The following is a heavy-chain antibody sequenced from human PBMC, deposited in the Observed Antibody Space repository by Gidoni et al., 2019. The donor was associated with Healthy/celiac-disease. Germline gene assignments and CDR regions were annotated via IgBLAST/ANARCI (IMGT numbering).Heavy chain of an antibody. J-gene: IGHJ6*04. CDR2: SKQDGGEK. D-gene: IGHD5-12*01. CDR3: ARDGFVYSGFEGFFLDV. CDR1: GFIFENFW. V-gene: IGHV3-7*03. Sequence: EVQLVESGGGLVQPGGSLRLSCVASGFIFENFWMKWVRRAPGKGLEWVANSKQDGGEKNFVDSVKGRFTIARDNAKTALFLQMNSLRAEDTGVYYCARDGFVYSGFEGFFLDVWGKGTTVTVSS.